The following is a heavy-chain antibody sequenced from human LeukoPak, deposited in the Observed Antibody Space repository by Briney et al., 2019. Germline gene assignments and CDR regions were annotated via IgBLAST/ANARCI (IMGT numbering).Heavy chain of an antibody. V-gene: IGHV4-34*01. CDR2: INHSGST. CDR3: ARKTSGSYSRYWYFDL. J-gene: IGHJ2*01. D-gene: IGHD1-26*01. Sequence: PSETLSLTCAVYGGSFSGYYWNWIRQPPGKGLEWIGEINHSGSTNYNPSLKSRVTISVDTSKNQFSLKLSSVTAADTAVYYCARKTSGSYSRYWYFDLWGRGTLVTVSS. CDR1: GGSFSGYY.